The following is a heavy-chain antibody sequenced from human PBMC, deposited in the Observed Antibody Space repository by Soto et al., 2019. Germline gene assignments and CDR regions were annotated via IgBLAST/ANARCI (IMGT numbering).Heavy chain of an antibody. Sequence: QVQLVQSGAEVKKPGSSVKVSCKTSGVSFNNNGIGWVRQAPGHGLEWMGGVSPPFRTSNYARKFQGRISITADASTSTVNMELSSLPSEDTAQYYCARVLYYGSGSYSPYGVDVWGQGTTVTVSS. D-gene: IGHD3-10*01. CDR3: ARVLYYGSGSYSPYGVDV. J-gene: IGHJ6*02. CDR1: GVSFNNNG. CDR2: VSPPFRTS. V-gene: IGHV1-69*01.